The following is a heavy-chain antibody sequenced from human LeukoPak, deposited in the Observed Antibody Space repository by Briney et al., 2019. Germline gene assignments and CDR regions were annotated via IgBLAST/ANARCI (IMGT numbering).Heavy chain of an antibody. J-gene: IGHJ4*02. CDR3: ARDARVVLDY. CDR1: GFSFSVYW. CDR2: IQQDGNEK. Sequence: GGSLRLSCAASGFSFSVYWMGWVRQAPGKGLEWVANIQQDGNEKYYLDSVKGRFTISRDNAKTSLYLQMNSLRAEDTAVYYCARDARVVLDYWGQGTLVTVFS. V-gene: IGHV3-7*01. D-gene: IGHD2/OR15-2a*01.